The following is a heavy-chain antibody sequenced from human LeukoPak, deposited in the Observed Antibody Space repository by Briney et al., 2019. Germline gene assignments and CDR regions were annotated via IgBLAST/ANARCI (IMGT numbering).Heavy chain of an antibody. V-gene: IGHV3-23*01. CDR1: GFTFSSYA. CDR2: ISGSGGST. J-gene: IGHJ6*03. Sequence: GGSPRLSCAASGFTFSSYAMSWVRQAPGKGLEWVSAISGSGGSTYYADSVKGRITISRDNAKNSLYLQMNSLRAEDTAVYYCASSYDSSGYYKGAMDVWGKGTTVTVSS. D-gene: IGHD3-22*01. CDR3: ASSYDSSGYYKGAMDV.